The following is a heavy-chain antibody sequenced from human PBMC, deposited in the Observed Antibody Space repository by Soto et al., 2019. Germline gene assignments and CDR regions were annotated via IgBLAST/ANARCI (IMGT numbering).Heavy chain of an antibody. CDR1: GGSISSYY. V-gene: IGHV4-59*01. J-gene: IGHJ4*02. D-gene: IGHD3-22*01. Sequence: QVQLQESGPGLVKPSETLSLTCTVSGGSISSYYWSWIRQPPGKGLEWIGYIYYSGSTNYNPSLKSRVTISVDTSKHQFSLKLSSVTAADTAVYYCARSGPGYYYDSSGYQPFDYWGQGTLVTVSS. CDR3: ARSGPGYYYDSSGYQPFDY. CDR2: IYYSGST.